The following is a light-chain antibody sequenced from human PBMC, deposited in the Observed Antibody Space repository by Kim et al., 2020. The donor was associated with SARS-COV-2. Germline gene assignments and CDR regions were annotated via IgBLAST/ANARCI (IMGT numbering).Light chain of an antibody. J-gene: IGLJ3*02. CDR3: NSRDSSGNHWV. CDR1: ILRSYY. V-gene: IGLV3-19*01. CDR2: GKN. Sequence: SSELTQDPAVSVALGQTVRITCHGDILRSYYASWYQQKPGQAPVLVIYGKNNRPSGIPDRFSGSSSGNTASLTITGAQAEDEADYYCNSRDSSGNHWVFGGGTQLTVL.